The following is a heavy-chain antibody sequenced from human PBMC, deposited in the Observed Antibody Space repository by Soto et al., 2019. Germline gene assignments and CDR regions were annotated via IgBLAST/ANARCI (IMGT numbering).Heavy chain of an antibody. CDR3: AKVGITMIVAYFDY. CDR1: GFTFSSYA. Sequence: EVQLLESGGGLVQPGGSLRLSCAASGFTFSSYAMSWVHQAPWKGLEWFSAISGSGGSTYYADSVKVRFTISRDNSKNTLYLQMNSLRAEDTDVYYCAKVGITMIVAYFDYWGQGTLVTVSS. CDR2: ISGSGGST. D-gene: IGHD3-22*01. J-gene: IGHJ4*02. V-gene: IGHV3-23*01.